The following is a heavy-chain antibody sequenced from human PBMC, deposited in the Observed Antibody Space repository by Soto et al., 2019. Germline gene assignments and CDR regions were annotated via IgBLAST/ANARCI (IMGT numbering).Heavy chain of an antibody. V-gene: IGHV1-18*01. Sequence: ASLKVSCKASGYTLTRYGISWVRRTPGQWVECMGWISAYNGNTNYAQTLQGRVTMTTDTSTSTAYMELRSLRSDDTAVYYCERTHYDSVGRADYYYYMHVWGKGTTVTVSS. CDR1: GYTLTRYG. CDR3: ERTHYDSVGRADYYYYMHV. CDR2: ISAYNGNT. D-gene: IGHD3-3*01. J-gene: IGHJ6*03.